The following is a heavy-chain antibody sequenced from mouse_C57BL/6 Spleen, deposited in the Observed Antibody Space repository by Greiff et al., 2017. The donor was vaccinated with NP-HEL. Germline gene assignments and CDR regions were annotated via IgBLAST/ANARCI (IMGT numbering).Heavy chain of an antibody. CDR3: ARRGCGSSYPY. CDR1: GYTFTSYW. D-gene: IGHD1-1*01. CDR2: IHPNSGST. Sequence: QVQLQQSGAELVKPGASVKLSCKASGYTFTSYWMHWVKQRPGQGLEWIGMIHPNSGSTNYTEKFKSKATLTVDTSSSTAYMQLSSRTSEDSAVYYCARRGCGSSYPYWGQGTTLTVSS. V-gene: IGHV1-64*01. J-gene: IGHJ2*01.